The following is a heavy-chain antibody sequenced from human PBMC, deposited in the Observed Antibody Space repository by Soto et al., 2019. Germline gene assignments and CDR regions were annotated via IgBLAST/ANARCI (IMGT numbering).Heavy chain of an antibody. CDR2: IHYSGNT. J-gene: IGHJ4*02. CDR1: GGSISNYY. V-gene: IGHV4-59*08. D-gene: IGHD3-3*01. CDR3: ARGHYDFWSGYFATIDY. Sequence: SETLSLTCTVSGGSISNYYWSWIRQPPGKGLEWIGYIHYSGNTSYNPSLKSRVTISADTSKNQFSLKLSSVTAADTAVYYCARGHYDFWSGYFATIDYWGQGTLVTVSS.